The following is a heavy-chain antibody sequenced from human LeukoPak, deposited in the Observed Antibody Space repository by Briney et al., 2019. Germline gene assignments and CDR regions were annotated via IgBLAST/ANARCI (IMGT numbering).Heavy chain of an antibody. J-gene: IGHJ6*03. CDR3: ARGGPSGYFDWLFPYYYYYMDV. V-gene: IGHV1-8*01. Sequence: ASVKVSCKASGYTFTSYDINWVRQATGQGLEWMGWMNPSSGNTGYAQKFQGRVTMTRNTSISTAYMELSSLRSEDTAVYYCARGGPSGYFDWLFPYYYYYMDVWGKGTTVTISS. D-gene: IGHD3-9*01. CDR2: MNPSSGNT. CDR1: GYTFTSYD.